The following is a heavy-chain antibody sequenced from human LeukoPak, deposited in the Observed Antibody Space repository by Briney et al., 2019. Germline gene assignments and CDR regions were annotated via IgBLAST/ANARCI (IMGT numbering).Heavy chain of an antibody. Sequence: SETLSLTCTVSGGSISSSSYYWGWIRQSPGKGLEWIGSIYYSGSTNYNPSLKSRVTISVDTSKSQFFLKLTSVTAADTAVYYCARSYGDYLFWYYYMDVWGTGTTVTVTS. V-gene: IGHV4-39*07. CDR3: ARSYGDYLFWYYYMDV. D-gene: IGHD4-17*01. CDR1: GGSISSSSYY. J-gene: IGHJ6*03. CDR2: IYYSGST.